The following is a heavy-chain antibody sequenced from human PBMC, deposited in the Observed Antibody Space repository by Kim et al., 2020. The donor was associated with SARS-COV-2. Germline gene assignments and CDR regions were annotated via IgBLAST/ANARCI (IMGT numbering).Heavy chain of an antibody. CDR2: IWYDGSNK. D-gene: IGHD6-19*01. CDR1: GFTFSSYG. J-gene: IGHJ6*02. V-gene: IGHV3-33*01. CDR3: ARVRYSSGWPYYYYGMDV. Sequence: GGSLRLSCAASGFTFSSYGMHWVRQAPGKGLEWVAVIWYDGSNKYYADSVKGRFTISRDNSKNTLYLQMNSLRAEDTAVYYCARVRYSSGWPYYYYGMDVWGQGTTVTVSS.